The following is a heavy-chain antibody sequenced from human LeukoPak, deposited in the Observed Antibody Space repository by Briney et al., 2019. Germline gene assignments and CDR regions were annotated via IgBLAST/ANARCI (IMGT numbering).Heavy chain of an antibody. CDR2: IYYSGST. CDR1: GGSISSYY. CDR3: ARAAHVLRYFDWLKTQYAFDI. Sequence: SETLSLTCTVSGGSISSYYWSWIRQPPGKGLEWIGYIYYSGSTNYNPSLKSRVTISVDTSKNQFSLKLSSVTAADTAVYYCARAAHVLRYFDWLKTQYAFDIWGQGTMVTVSS. D-gene: IGHD3-9*01. J-gene: IGHJ3*02. V-gene: IGHV4-59*01.